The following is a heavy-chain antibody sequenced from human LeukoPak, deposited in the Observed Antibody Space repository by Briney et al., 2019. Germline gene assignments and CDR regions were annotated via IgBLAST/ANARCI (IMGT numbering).Heavy chain of an antibody. CDR2: ISSSSSYT. CDR3: ARDVAATPLYI. Sequence: GGSLRLSCAAYGLTFSDYYMSWIRQATGKGLEWVSYISSSSSYTNYADSVKGRFTISRDNAKNSLYLQMNSLRAEDTAVYYCARDVAATPLYIWGQRAMVTVSS. V-gene: IGHV3-11*06. D-gene: IGHD2-15*01. J-gene: IGHJ3*02. CDR1: GLTFSDYY.